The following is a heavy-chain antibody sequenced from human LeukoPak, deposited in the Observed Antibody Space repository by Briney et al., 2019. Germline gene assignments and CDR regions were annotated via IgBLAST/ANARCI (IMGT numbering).Heavy chain of an antibody. J-gene: IGHJ4*02. CDR3: AKDRGGSYRGAFDY. D-gene: IGHD1-26*01. V-gene: IGHV3-30*18. CDR2: ISFDGSYE. CDR1: GFTFTTYG. Sequence: GRSLRLSCAASGFTFTTYGMHWVRQAPGKGLEWVAIISFDGSYEYYADSVKGRSTISRDISKNTLYLQMNSLKLEDTAVYYCAKDRGGSYRGAFDYWGQGTLVTVSS.